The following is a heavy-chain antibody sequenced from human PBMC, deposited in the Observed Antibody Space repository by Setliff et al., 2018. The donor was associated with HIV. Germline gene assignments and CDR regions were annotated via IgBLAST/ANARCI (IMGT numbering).Heavy chain of an antibody. CDR2: INHSGST. CDR1: GGSINSYY. Sequence: PSETLSLTCTVSGGSINSYYWSWIRQSPGKGLEWIGEINHSGSTAYNPSLKSRVTISVDTSKNQFSLKLNSVTAADTAVYYCTVYNTGSSKDHYWGQGTPVTVSS. J-gene: IGHJ4*02. D-gene: IGHD2-8*02. CDR3: TVYNTGSSKDHY. V-gene: IGHV4-34*01.